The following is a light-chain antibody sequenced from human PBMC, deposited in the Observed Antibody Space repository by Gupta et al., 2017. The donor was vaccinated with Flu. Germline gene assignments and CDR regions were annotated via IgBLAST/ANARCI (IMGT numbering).Light chain of an antibody. V-gene: IGKV3-20*01. Sequence: GTLSLSPGERATRSCRASQSVNSNYLAWYQQKRGQAPRLLIYGASSRATGIPDRFSGSGSGTDFTLTISRLEREDFAVYYCQYDGDSRYTFGQGTKLEIK. J-gene: IGKJ2*01. CDR1: QSVNSNY. CDR3: QYDGDSRYT. CDR2: GAS.